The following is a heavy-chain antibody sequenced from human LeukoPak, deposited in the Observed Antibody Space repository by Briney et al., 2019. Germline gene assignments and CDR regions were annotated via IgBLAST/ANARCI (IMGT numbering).Heavy chain of an antibody. CDR2: ISSSSSYI. CDR3: ARGNYMRTYYYYMDV. D-gene: IGHD1-7*01. V-gene: IGHV3-21*01. CDR1: GFTFSSYS. J-gene: IGHJ6*03. Sequence: PGGSLRLSCAASGFTFSSYSMNWVRQVPGKGLEWVSSISSSSSYIYYADSVKGRFTISRDNAKNSLYLQMNSLRAEDTAVYYCARGNYMRTYYYYMDVWGKGTTVTVSS.